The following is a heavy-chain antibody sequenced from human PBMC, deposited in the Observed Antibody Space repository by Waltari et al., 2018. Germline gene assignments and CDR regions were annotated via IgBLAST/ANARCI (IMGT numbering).Heavy chain of an antibody. Sequence: EVQLVESGGGLVKPGGSLRLSCAASGFTFSSYSMNWVRQAPGKGLGWVSSISRSSSYIYYADSVKGRFTISRDNAKNSLYLQMNSLRAEDTAVYYCARGIAVAGTDFDYWGQGTLVTVSS. V-gene: IGHV3-21*01. CDR3: ARGIAVAGTDFDY. CDR2: ISRSSSYI. D-gene: IGHD6-19*01. CDR1: GFTFSSYS. J-gene: IGHJ4*02.